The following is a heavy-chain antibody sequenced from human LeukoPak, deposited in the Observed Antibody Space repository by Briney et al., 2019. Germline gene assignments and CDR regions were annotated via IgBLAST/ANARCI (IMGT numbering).Heavy chain of an antibody. J-gene: IGHJ4*02. V-gene: IGHV3-21*01. CDR2: IISSSSYI. D-gene: IGHD2/OR15-2a*01. CDR3: ARDPPGLLFSGENYFDY. CDR1: GFTFSSYS. Sequence: KSGGSLRLSCAASGFTFSSYSMNWVRQAPGKGLEWVSSIISSSSYIYYPDSVKGRFTISRDNAKNTLYLQMNSLRAEDTAVHYCARDPPGLLFSGENYFDYWGQGTLVTVSS.